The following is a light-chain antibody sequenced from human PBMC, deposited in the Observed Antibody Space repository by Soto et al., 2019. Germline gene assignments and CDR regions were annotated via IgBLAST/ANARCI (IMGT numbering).Light chain of an antibody. CDR2: DAS. J-gene: IGKJ1*01. CDR3: QQYNSYSGT. Sequence: DIQMTQSPSTLSASVGDRVTITCRASKSISSWLAWYQQKPGKAPKLLIYDASSLESGVQSRFSGSGCGTEFTLIISRLQPDDFATYYCQQYNSYSGTFGQGTKVEIK. V-gene: IGKV1-5*01. CDR1: KSISSW.